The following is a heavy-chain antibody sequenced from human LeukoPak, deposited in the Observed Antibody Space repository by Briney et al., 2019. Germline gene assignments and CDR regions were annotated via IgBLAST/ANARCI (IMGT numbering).Heavy chain of an antibody. J-gene: IGHJ6*02. CDR2: ISAYNGNT. CDR3: ARDSGGGYFRYYYYGMDV. D-gene: IGHD1-26*01. CDR1: GYTFTSYG. V-gene: IGHV1-18*01. Sequence: ASVKVSCKASGYTFTSYGISWVRQAPGQGLEWMGWISAYNGNTNYAQKLQGRVTMTTDTSTSTAYMELRSLRSDDTAVYYCARDSGGGYFRYYYYGMDVWGQGTTVTVSS.